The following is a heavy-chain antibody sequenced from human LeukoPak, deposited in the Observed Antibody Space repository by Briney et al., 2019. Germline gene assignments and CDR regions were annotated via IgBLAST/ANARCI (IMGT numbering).Heavy chain of an antibody. J-gene: IGHJ4*02. CDR1: GYSFTGYY. Sequence: GASVKVSCKASGYSFTGYYMHWVRQAPGQGLEWMGWINPNSGGTGYGQKFQGRVTMTRDTSISTAYMELSRLRSDDTAVYYCARDYLLYDTSGYYYLLRYWGQGTLVTVSS. D-gene: IGHD3-22*01. V-gene: IGHV1-2*02. CDR3: ARDYLLYDTSGYYYLLRY. CDR2: INPNSGGT.